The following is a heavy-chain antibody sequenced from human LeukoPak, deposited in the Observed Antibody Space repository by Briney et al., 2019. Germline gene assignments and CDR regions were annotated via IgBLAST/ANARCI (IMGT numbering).Heavy chain of an antibody. CDR3: ARGHPVVRGKAHFDF. D-gene: IGHD3-10*01. Sequence: PSETLSLTCAVYAGSFSGYYWTWIRQPPGKGLEWIGEINQSGSTNYNPALKSRGPISVDNSQNQFSLNLTSVTAADTAEYYCARGHPVVRGKAHFDFWGQGNLVTVSS. V-gene: IGHV4-34*01. CDR1: AGSFSGYY. CDR2: INQSGST. J-gene: IGHJ4*02.